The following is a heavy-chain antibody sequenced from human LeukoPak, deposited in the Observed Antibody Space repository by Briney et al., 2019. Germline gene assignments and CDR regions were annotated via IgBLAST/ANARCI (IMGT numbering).Heavy chain of an antibody. V-gene: IGHV3-74*01. CDR1: GFTFSSYW. CDR2: INSDGSST. D-gene: IGHD1-26*01. J-gene: IGHJ4*02. CDR3: ARGRSVGATSGFDY. Sequence: PGGSLRLSCAASGFTFSSYWMHWVRQAPGKGLVWVSRINSDGSSTSYADSVKGRSTISRDNAKNTLYLQMNSLRAEDTAVYYCARGRSVGATSGFDYWGQGTLVTVSS.